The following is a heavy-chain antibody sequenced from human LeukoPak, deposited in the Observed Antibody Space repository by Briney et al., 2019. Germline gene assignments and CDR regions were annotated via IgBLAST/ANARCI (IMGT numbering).Heavy chain of an antibody. V-gene: IGHV3-64*01. CDR3: ARALVGSAASYYYYGMDV. CDR1: GFTFTNYA. D-gene: IGHD2-2*01. CDR2: ISGNGGST. J-gene: IGHJ6*02. Sequence: PGGSLRLSCAASGFTFTNYAMHWVRQAPGKGLEYVSAISGNGGSTYYANSVKGRFTISRDNSKNTLHLQMASLRAEDLAVYYCARALVGSAASYYYYGMDVWGQGTTVTVSS.